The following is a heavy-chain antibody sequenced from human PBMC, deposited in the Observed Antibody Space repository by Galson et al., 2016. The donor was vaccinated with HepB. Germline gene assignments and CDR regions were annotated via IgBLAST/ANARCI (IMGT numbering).Heavy chain of an antibody. CDR2: IYHSGTT. D-gene: IGHD3/OR15-3a*01. CDR3: ARDDVETLGFRGLANWFDP. V-gene: IGHV4-4*02. Sequence: SETLSLTCMVSGASISSSNWWNWVRQPPGKGLEWIGEIYHSGTTNYNPSLKSRVTISVDKSKNQFSLNLSSVTAADTAVYYCARDDVETLGFRGLANWFDPWGQGTLVTVSS. CDR1: GASISSSNW. J-gene: IGHJ5*02.